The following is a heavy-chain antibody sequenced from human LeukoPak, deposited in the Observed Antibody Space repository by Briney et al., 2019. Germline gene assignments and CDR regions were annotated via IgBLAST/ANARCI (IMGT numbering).Heavy chain of an antibody. D-gene: IGHD4-23*01. CDR3: ARQAAYGGRDY. CDR2: IYYDGST. Sequence: SDTLSLTCAVSGYSISSGYYWGWIRHPPGKGLESIGSIYYDGSTYYNPSLNSRVTISIDTFNNQFSLNLSSVSAADTAVYYCARQAAYGGRDYWGQGTLVIVSS. J-gene: IGHJ4*02. CDR1: GYSISSGYY. V-gene: IGHV4-38-2*01.